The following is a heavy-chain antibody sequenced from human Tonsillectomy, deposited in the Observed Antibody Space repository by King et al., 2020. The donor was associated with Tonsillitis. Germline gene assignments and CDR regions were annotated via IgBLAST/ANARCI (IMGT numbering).Heavy chain of an antibody. J-gene: IGHJ6*02. D-gene: IGHD6-6*01. CDR2: IYSGGNT. Sequence: VQLVESGGGLIQPGGSLRLSCAASGFIVSSNYMSWVRQAPGKGLEWVSVIYSGGNTYYADSVKGRFTISRDNSKNTLYLQMNSLRAEDTAVYYCARDYGGVAARGYYYYGMDVWGQGTTVTVSS. V-gene: IGHV3-53*01. CDR1: GFIVSSNY. CDR3: ARDYGGVAARGYYYYGMDV.